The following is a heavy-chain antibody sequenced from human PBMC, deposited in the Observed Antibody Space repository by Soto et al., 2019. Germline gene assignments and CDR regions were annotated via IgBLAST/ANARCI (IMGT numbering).Heavy chain of an antibody. CDR1: GNSIRTGAYY. CDR3: EREGRSAAPQAGFDL. Sequence: RLCRTCPVSGNSIRTGAYYWSWLRQHPVKGLEWIGHIFYSGNTHYSPSLESRVTISVDTSKNQFSIKLTSVTVADTAAYYCEREGRSAAPQAGFDLWGQGTLVTV. V-gene: IGHV4-31*03. D-gene: IGHD3-10*01. CDR2: IFYSGNT. J-gene: IGHJ4*02.